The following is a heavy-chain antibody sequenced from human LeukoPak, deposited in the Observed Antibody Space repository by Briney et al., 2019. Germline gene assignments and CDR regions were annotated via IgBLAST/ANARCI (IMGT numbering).Heavy chain of an antibody. CDR1: GGTFSSYA. CDR2: IIPIFGTA. J-gene: IGHJ6*02. D-gene: IGHD2-2*01. Sequence: ASVKVSCKASGGTFSSYAISWVRQAPGQGLEWMGGIIPIFGTANYAQKFQGRVTMTRNTSISTAYMELSSLRSEDTAVYYCARGNAVVVPAARYYYYHGMDVWGQGTTVTVSS. CDR3: ARGNAVVVPAARYYYYHGMDV. V-gene: IGHV1-69*05.